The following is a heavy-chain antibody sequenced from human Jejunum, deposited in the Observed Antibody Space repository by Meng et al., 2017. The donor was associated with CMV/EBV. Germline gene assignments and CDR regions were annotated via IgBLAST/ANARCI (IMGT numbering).Heavy chain of an antibody. Sequence: SGFRFDDFAMHGVRQRPGKGLEWVSGISWNTNSIDYAHSVRGRFTISRDNTKDSLFLQMNSLRSEDTAQYFCVKGVDGYNFWYFDLWGRGTLVTVSS. V-gene: IGHV3-9*01. CDR2: ISWNTNSI. J-gene: IGHJ2*01. D-gene: IGHD5-24*01. CDR1: GFRFDDFA. CDR3: VKGVDGYNFWYFDL.